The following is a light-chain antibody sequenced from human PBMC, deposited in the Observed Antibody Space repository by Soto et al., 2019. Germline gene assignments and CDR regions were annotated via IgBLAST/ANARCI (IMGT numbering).Light chain of an antibody. V-gene: IGKV3-20*01. Sequence: EIVLTQSPGTLSLSPGERATLSCRASQSVSSSYLAWYQQKPGQAPRLLIYVASSRATGIPDRFSGSGSGTDFTLTISRLEPEDFAVYYCQQDGSSPDTFGQGTKLEIK. CDR2: VAS. CDR1: QSVSSSY. J-gene: IGKJ2*01. CDR3: QQDGSSPDT.